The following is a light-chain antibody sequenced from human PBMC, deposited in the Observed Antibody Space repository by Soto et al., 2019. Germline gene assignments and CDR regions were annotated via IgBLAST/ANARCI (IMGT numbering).Light chain of an antibody. CDR3: SSYTCSSTYL. J-gene: IGLJ1*01. CDR1: SSDIGAYSY. CDR2: EVT. Sequence: QSVLTQPASVSGSPGQSIAISCTGTSSDIGAYSYVSWYQQHPDKAPKLIIYEVTHRPSGVSDRFSGSKSDNTAFLTISGLRTEDEADYYCSSYTCSSTYLFGTGTKVTVL. V-gene: IGLV2-14*03.